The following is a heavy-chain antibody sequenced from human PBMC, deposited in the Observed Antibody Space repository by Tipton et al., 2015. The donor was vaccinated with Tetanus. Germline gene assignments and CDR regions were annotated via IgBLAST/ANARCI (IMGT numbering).Heavy chain of an antibody. Sequence: SLRLSCAASGFSFSDYGMHWVRQAPGKGLEWVAGMSFDGSSESYADSVRGRFTISRDNFRNTLSLQMRGLGADDTAVYYCARGFDVPHYMDVWGKGTTVIVS. D-gene: IGHD3-16*01. CDR1: GFSFSDYG. CDR3: ARGFDVPHYMDV. V-gene: IGHV3-30*15. CDR2: MSFDGSSE. J-gene: IGHJ6*03.